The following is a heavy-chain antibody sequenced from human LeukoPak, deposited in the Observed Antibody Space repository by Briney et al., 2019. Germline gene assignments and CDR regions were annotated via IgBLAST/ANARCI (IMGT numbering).Heavy chain of an antibody. CDR3: ARGRITPYYFDY. Sequence: SVKVSCKASGGTFSSYAISWVRQAPGQGLEWMGGIIPIFGTANYAQKFQGRVTITADESTSTAYMELSSLRPEDTAVYYCARGRITPYYFDYWGQGTLVTVSS. D-gene: IGHD3-10*01. J-gene: IGHJ4*02. CDR1: GGTFSSYA. CDR2: IIPIFGTA. V-gene: IGHV1-69*13.